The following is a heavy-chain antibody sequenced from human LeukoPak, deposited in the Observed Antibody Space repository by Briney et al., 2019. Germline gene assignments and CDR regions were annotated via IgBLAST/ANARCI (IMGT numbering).Heavy chain of an antibody. CDR2: ISWDESTT. CDR3: ARGPNRWWVVSRNWGMDV. CDR1: GLTIGDNS. D-gene: IGHD2-15*01. J-gene: IGHJ6*02. Sequence: GGSLRLSCAASGLTIGDNSMHWVRQAPGKGLEWVSLISWDESTTYYSDSVKGRFTVSRDSSKNSLHLQMNSLRTEDTALYYCARGPNRWWVVSRNWGMDVWGQGTTVTVSS. V-gene: IGHV3-43*01.